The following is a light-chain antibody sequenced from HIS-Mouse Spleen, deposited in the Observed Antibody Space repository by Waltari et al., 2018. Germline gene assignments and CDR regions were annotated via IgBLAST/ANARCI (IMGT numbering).Light chain of an antibody. Sequence: QSALTQPASVSGSPGQSITISCTGTRSDVGGYNHVSWYQQHPGKAPKLMIYDVSNRPSGVSNRFSGSKSGNTASLTISGLQAEDEADYYCSSYTSSSFNVVFGGGTKLTVL. CDR2: DVS. CDR1: RSDVGGYNH. J-gene: IGLJ2*01. V-gene: IGLV2-14*03. CDR3: SSYTSSSFNVV.